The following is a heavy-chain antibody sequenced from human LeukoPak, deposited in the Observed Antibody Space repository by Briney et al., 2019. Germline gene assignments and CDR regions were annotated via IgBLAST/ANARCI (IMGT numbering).Heavy chain of an antibody. J-gene: IGHJ4*02. D-gene: IGHD3-22*01. CDR3: AKLGGYYDSSGYSPFGY. CDR1: GFTFDDYA. V-gene: IGHV3-23*01. CDR2: ISGSGGST. Sequence: GGSLRLSCAASGFTFDDYAMSWVRQAPGKGLEWVSAISGSGGSTYYADSVKGRFTISRDNSKNTLYLQMNSLRAEDTAVYYCAKLGGYYDSSGYSPFGYWGQGTLVTVSS.